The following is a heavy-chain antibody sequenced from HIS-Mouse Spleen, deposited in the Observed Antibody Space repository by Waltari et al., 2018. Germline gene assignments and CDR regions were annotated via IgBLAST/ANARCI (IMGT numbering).Heavy chain of an antibody. J-gene: IGHJ2*01. Sequence: QLQLQESGPGLVKPSETLSLPCTVSAGSISRSSSYSGWVRQPPGKGLEWIGGIYYSGSTYYNPSLKSRVTISVDTSKNQFSLKLSSVTAADTAVYYCAREIPYSSSWYDWYFDLWGRGTLVTVSS. CDR2: IYYSGST. CDR1: AGSISRSSSY. V-gene: IGHV4-39*07. D-gene: IGHD6-13*01. CDR3: AREIPYSSSWYDWYFDL.